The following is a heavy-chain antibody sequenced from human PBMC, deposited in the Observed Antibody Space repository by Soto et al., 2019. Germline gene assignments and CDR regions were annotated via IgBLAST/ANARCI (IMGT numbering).Heavy chain of an antibody. J-gene: IGHJ5*02. CDR1: GASVTGTTYY. D-gene: IGHD1-7*01. CDR2: IYHNGRT. CDR3: VRQVTGTRRFNLFDP. Sequence: QLQLQESGPGLVKPSETLSLTCSVSGASVTGTTYYWGWIRQSPGKGLEWIGNIYHNGRTDYNPSLKNRVAISIDASKTQFSMRLTSVTAADTAMYYCVRQVTGTRRFNLFDPWGQGTLVTVSS. V-gene: IGHV4-39*01.